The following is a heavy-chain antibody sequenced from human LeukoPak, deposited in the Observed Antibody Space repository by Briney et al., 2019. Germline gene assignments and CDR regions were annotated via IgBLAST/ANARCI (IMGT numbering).Heavy chain of an antibody. Sequence: GGSLRLSCAASGFTFNYYKMNWARQAPGRALEWVSLITSSGAYIFYADAVRGRFTISRDNAKDSLYLQMNSLGPEDTAVYYCARDPYSGNYGNYYYYYMDVCGKGTTVTISS. CDR3: ARDPYSGNYGNYYYYYMDV. D-gene: IGHD1-26*01. CDR1: GFTFNYYK. CDR2: ITSSGAYI. V-gene: IGHV3-21*01. J-gene: IGHJ6*03.